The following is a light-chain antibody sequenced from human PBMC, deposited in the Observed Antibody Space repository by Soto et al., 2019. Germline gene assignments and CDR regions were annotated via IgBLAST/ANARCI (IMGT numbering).Light chain of an antibody. J-gene: IGKJ4*01. Sequence: EIVLTQSPGTLSLSPGERATLSCRASQSVSSNYLAWYQQKPGQAPILLIYGASSRATGIPDRVIGSGSGTDFTLTISRLEAEDFAVYYCQQYGGSPRVTFGGGTKVEIK. CDR2: GAS. V-gene: IGKV3-20*01. CDR3: QQYGGSPRVT. CDR1: QSVSSNY.